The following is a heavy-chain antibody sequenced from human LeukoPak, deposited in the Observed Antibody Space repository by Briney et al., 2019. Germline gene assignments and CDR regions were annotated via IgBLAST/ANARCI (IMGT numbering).Heavy chain of an antibody. Sequence: GGSLRLSCAASGFTFSSYGMHWVRQAPGKGLKWVAVISYDGSNKYYADSVKGRFTISRDNSKNTLYLQMNSLRAEDTAVYYCAKDGYSSGWHFYFDYWGQGTLVTVSS. CDR3: AKDGYSSGWHFYFDY. V-gene: IGHV3-30*18. D-gene: IGHD6-19*01. CDR1: GFTFSSYG. CDR2: ISYDGSNK. J-gene: IGHJ4*02.